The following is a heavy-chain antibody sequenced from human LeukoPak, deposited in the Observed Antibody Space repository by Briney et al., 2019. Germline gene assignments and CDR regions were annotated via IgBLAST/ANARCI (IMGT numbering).Heavy chain of an antibody. CDR1: GFTFSTYG. J-gene: IGHJ4*02. D-gene: IGHD2/OR15-2a*01. V-gene: IGHV3-30*03. Sequence: GGSLRLSCAASGFTFSTYGMHWVCQAPGRGLEWVAAISDDGNNKYYADSVKGRFTISRDNSKNTLYLQLNSQRAEDTAVYYCAGGFYFFDYLGQGTLVTVSS. CDR2: ISDDGNNK. CDR3: AGGFYFFDY.